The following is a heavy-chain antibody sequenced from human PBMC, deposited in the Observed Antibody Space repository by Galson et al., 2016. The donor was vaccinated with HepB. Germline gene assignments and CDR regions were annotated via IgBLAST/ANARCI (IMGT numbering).Heavy chain of an antibody. CDR3: ARVSGGHYEGYAY. J-gene: IGHJ4*02. CDR2: INTDGSTT. V-gene: IGHV3-74*01. Sequence: SLRLSCAASGFTFSRYWMHWVRQAPGKGLVWVSRINTDGSTTTYADSVKGRFTISRDNAKNTLYLQMNSLRAEDTAVYYRARVSGGHYEGYAYWGQGTLVTVSS. D-gene: IGHD3-16*01. CDR1: GFTFSRYW.